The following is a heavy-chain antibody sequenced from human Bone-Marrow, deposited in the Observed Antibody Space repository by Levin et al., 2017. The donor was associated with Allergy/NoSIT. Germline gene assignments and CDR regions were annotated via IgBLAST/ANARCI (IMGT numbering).Heavy chain of an antibody. CDR3: AHWSEQEYGINGMCYGYYFDY. CDR2: IYWDDDK. D-gene: IGHD2-8*01. V-gene: IGHV2-5*05. Sequence: SGPTLVKPTQTLTLTCTFSGFSLNNSEVGVGWIRQPPQKALEWLALIYWDDDKRYGPSLKSRLTITKDTSKNQVVLRMTNMDPVDTATYYCAHWSEQEYGINGMCYGYYFDYWGQGTLVTVSS. CDR1: GFSLNNSEVG. J-gene: IGHJ4*02.